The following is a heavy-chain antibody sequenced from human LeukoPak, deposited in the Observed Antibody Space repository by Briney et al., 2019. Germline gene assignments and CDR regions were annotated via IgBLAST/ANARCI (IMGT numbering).Heavy chain of an antibody. CDR1: GYSISSDYH. CDR3: ARPHSSSSHFYAC. J-gene: IGHJ4*02. V-gene: IGHV4-38-2*01. Sequence: SETLSLTCAVSGYSISSDYHWGWIRQPPGKGLEWIGSIHHSGTTYYNPSLKSRVTISVDTSKNQFSLKLNSVTAADTAVYYCARPHSSSSHFYACWGQGTLVTVS. D-gene: IGHD6-6*01. CDR2: IHHSGTT.